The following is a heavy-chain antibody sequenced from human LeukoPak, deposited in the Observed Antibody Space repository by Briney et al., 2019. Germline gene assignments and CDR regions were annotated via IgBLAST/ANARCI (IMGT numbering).Heavy chain of an antibody. J-gene: IGHJ3*02. CDR3: ARMPPFTMARGVTDAFDI. Sequence: SGPTLVNPTQTLTLTCTFSGFSLSTSGMRVSWIRQPPGKALEWLARIDWDDDKFYSTSLKTRLTISKDTSKNQVVLTMTNMDPVDTATYYCARMPPFTMARGVTDAFDIWGQGTMVTVSS. CDR1: GFSLSTSGMR. V-gene: IGHV2-70*04. CDR2: IDWDDDK. D-gene: IGHD3-10*01.